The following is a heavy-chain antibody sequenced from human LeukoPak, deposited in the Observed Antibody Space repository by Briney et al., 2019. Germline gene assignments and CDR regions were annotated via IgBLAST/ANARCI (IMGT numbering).Heavy chain of an antibody. CDR1: GYTFTSYG. CDR3: ARGYYDPPGDAFDI. V-gene: IGHV1-18*01. CDR2: ISAYNGNT. J-gene: IGHJ3*02. D-gene: IGHD3-22*01. Sequence: ASVTVSCKASGYTFTSYGISWVRQAPGQELEWMGWISAYNGNTNYAQKLQGRVTMTTDTSTSTAYMELRSLRSDDTAVYYCARGYYDPPGDAFDIWGQGTMVTVSS.